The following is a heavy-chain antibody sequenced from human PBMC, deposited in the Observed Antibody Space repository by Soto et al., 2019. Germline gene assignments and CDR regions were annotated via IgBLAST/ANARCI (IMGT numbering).Heavy chain of an antibody. Sequence: PGGSLRLSCAGSGFTFSTYGMHWVRQAPGKGLEWVAVISYDGSNKFYADSVKGRFSISRDNSKNTLYLQMNSLRGEDTAVYYFSSRPYYYHISGYFWGQGSLVPVSS. V-gene: IGHV3-30*03. CDR3: SSRPYYYHISGYF. CDR2: ISYDGSNK. CDR1: GFTFSTYG. J-gene: IGHJ4*02. D-gene: IGHD3-22*01.